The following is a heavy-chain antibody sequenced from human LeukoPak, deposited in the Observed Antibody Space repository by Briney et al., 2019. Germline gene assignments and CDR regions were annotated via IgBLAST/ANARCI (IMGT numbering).Heavy chain of an antibody. J-gene: IGHJ6*03. CDR2: IIPILGIA. V-gene: IGHV1-69*04. CDR1: GGTFSSYA. CDR3: ASTYDFWSGPHYYYMDV. D-gene: IGHD3-3*01. Sequence: SVKVSCKASGGTFSSYAISWVRQAPGQGLEWMGRIIPILGIANYTQKFQGRVTITADESTSTAYMELSSLRSEDTAVYYCASTYDFWSGPHYYYMDVWGKGTTVTVSS.